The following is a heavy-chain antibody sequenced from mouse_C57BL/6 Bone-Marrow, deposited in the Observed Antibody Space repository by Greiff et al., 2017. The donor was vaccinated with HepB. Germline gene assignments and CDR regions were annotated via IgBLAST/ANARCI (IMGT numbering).Heavy chain of an antibody. Sequence: EVMLVESGEGLVKPGGSLKLSCAASGFTFSSYAMSWVRQTPEKRLEWVAYISSGGDYIYYAATVKGRFTITRDKARNTRYLQMSSLKSEDTAMYYCTRDPYDYDGKAMEYWGQGTSVTVSS. CDR3: TRDPYDYDGKAMEY. CDR2: ISSGGDYI. CDR1: GFTFSSYA. J-gene: IGHJ4*01. V-gene: IGHV5-9-1*02. D-gene: IGHD2-4*01.